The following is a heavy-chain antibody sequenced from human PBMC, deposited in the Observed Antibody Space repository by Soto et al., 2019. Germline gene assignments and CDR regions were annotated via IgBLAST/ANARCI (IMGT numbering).Heavy chain of an antibody. CDR2: INPNSGGT. CDR1: GYTFTGYY. D-gene: IGHD2-15*01. CDR3: ARDGGYCSGGSCGGWLGYMDV. V-gene: IGHV1-2*04. Sequence: ASVKVSCKASGYTFTGYYMHWVRQAPGQGLEWMGWINPNSGGTNYAQKFQGWVTMTRDTSISTAYMELSRLRSDDTAVYYCARDGGYCSGGSCGGWLGYMDVRGKGTTVTVSS. J-gene: IGHJ6*03.